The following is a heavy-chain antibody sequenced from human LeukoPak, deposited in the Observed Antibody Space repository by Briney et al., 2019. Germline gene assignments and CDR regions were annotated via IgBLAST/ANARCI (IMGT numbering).Heavy chain of an antibody. J-gene: IGHJ4*02. Sequence: GGSLRLSCAASGFTFSSYAMSWVRQAPGKGLEWVSAISSSGGSTYYADSVKGRFTISRDNSKNTLYLQMNGLRAEDTAVYYCAKDNVASDFDYWGQGTLVTVSS. V-gene: IGHV3-23*01. CDR3: AKDNVASDFDY. CDR2: ISSSGGST. D-gene: IGHD5-12*01. CDR1: GFTFSSYA.